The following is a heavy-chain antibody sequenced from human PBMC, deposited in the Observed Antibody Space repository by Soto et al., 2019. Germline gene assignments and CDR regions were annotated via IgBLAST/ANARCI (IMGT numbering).Heavy chain of an antibody. CDR3: AHRRTAWNWFDP. CDR1: GFSLSTSGVG. D-gene: IGHD1-1*01. Sequence: QITLKESGPTLVKPTQTLTLTCTFSGFSLSTSGVGVGWIRQPPGKALEWLAVIYWDDDKRYSPSLKSRLTITKDTSKNQVVLIMTHMDPVDTAIYYCAHRRTAWNWFDPCGQGTLVTVSS. J-gene: IGHJ5*02. V-gene: IGHV2-5*02. CDR2: IYWDDDK.